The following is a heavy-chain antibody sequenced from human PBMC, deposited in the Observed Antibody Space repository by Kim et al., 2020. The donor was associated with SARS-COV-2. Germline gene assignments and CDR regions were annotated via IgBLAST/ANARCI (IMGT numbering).Heavy chain of an antibody. Sequence: GGSLRLSCAASGFTFSSYGMHWVRQAPGKGLEWVAVISYDGSNKYYAYSVKGRFTISRDNSKNTLYLQMNSLRAEDTAVYYCAKSPSDIVVVPAAAFDY. CDR2: ISYDGSNK. CDR1: GFTFSSYG. CDR3: AKSPSDIVVVPAAAFDY. D-gene: IGHD2-2*01. J-gene: IGHJ4*01. V-gene: IGHV3-30*18.